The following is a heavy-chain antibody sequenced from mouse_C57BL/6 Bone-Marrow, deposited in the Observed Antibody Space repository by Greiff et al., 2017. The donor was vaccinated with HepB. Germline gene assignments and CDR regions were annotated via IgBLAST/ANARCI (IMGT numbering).Heavy chain of an antibody. V-gene: IGHV5-9-1*02. CDR3: TRDQAYYGYYFDY. CDR1: GFTFSSYA. D-gene: IGHD1-1*01. Sequence: EVKLMESGEGLVKPGGSLKLSCAASGFTFSSYAMSWVRQTPEKRLEWVAYISSGGDYIYYADTVKGRFTISRDNARNTLYLQMSSLKSEDTAMYYCTRDQAYYGYYFDYWGQGTTLTVSS. CDR2: ISSGGDYI. J-gene: IGHJ2*01.